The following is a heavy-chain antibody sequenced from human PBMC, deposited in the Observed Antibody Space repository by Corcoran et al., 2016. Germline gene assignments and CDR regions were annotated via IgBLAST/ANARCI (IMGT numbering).Heavy chain of an antibody. CDR3: ARGGRNYGNYVGSFDY. CDR2: INHSGST. J-gene: IGHJ4*02. CDR1: GGSFSGYY. D-gene: IGHD4-17*01. V-gene: IGHV4-34*01. Sequence: QVQLQQWGAGLLKPSETLSLTCAVYGGSFSGYYWSWIRQPPGKGLEWIGEINHSGSTNYNPSLKSRVTISVDTSKNQFSLKLSSVTAADTAVYYCARGGRNYGNYVGSFDYWGQGILVTVSS.